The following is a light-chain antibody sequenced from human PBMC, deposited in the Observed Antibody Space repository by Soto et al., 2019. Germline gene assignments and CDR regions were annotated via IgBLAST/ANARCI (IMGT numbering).Light chain of an antibody. V-gene: IGKV1-39*01. CDR2: SAS. J-gene: IGKJ3*01. CDR1: QSISRY. Sequence: DIPMTQSPSSLSASVGDRVTITCRASQSISRYFNWYQQNPGKAPKLLSYSASSLQSGVPSRCSGSGSGTDFTLTISSLKPEDVGLFYCQQSYSTLAFTFGPGTRVDIK. CDR3: QQSYSTLAFT.